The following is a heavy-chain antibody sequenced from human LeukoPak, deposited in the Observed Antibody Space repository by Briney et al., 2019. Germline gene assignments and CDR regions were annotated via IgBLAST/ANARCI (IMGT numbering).Heavy chain of an antibody. J-gene: IGHJ3*02. Sequence: ASVKVSCKASGYTFTGYYMHWVRQAPGQGLEWMGGIIPIFGTANYAQKFQGRVTITTDESTSTAYMELSSLRSEDTAVYYCARGNYGDYVDDAFDIWGQGTMVTVSS. CDR3: ARGNYGDYVDDAFDI. CDR2: IIPIFGTA. CDR1: GYTFTGYY. V-gene: IGHV1-69*05. D-gene: IGHD4-17*01.